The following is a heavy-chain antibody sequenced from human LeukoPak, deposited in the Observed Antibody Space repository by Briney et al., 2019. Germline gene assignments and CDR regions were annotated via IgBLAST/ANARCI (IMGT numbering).Heavy chain of an antibody. Sequence: GGSLRLSCAASGFTFSDYNMNWVRQAPGKGLEWVSAISGSGGSTYYADSVKGRFTISRDNSKNTLFLQMNSLRAEDTAVYYCAKDQEIGVVIKGNWFDPWGQGTLVTVSS. CDR2: ISGSGGST. J-gene: IGHJ5*02. V-gene: IGHV3-23*01. CDR3: AKDQEIGVVIKGNWFDP. D-gene: IGHD3-22*01. CDR1: GFTFSDYN.